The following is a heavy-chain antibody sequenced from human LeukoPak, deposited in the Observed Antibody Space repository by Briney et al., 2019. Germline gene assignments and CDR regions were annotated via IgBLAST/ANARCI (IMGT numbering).Heavy chain of an antibody. CDR1: GYSFTSQW. V-gene: IGHV5-51*01. J-gene: IGHJ4*02. Sequence: GESLKISCKGSGYSFTSQWIGWVRQMPGKGLEWMGIIYPDDSDTRYSPSFQGQVTISADKSITTAYLQWSSLKASDTAKYYCARLQGRLTVTGIPRLFDYWGQGTLVTVSS. CDR3: ARLQGRLTVTGIPRLFDY. CDR2: IYPDDSDT. D-gene: IGHD4-11*01.